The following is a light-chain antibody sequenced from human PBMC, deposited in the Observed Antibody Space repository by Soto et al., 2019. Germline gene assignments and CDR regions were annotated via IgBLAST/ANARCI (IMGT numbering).Light chain of an antibody. Sequence: DIQMTQSPSTLSASVGDRVTITCRTSEGISSWLAWYQQRPGKAPKLLIYKASTLETGVPSRFSGSGFGTEFTLTINSLQPDDSATYYCQQYNSYPLLTFGGGTKVEIK. J-gene: IGKJ4*01. CDR3: QQYNSYPLLT. CDR1: EGISSW. CDR2: KAS. V-gene: IGKV1-5*03.